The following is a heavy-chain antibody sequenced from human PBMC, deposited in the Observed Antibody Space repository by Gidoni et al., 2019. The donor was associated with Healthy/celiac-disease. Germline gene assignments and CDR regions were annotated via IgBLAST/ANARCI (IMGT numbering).Heavy chain of an antibody. CDR2: ISYDGSNK. J-gene: IGHJ5*02. D-gene: IGHD3-10*01. CDR1: GFTFSSYA. V-gene: IGHV3-30*01. Sequence: RSLRLSCAASGFTFSSYAMHWVRQAPGKGLEWVAVISYDGSNKYYADSVKGRFTISRDNSKNTLYLQMNSLRAEDTAVYYCARPVVLWFGELSNWFDPWGQGTLVTVSS. CDR3: ARPVVLWFGELSNWFDP.